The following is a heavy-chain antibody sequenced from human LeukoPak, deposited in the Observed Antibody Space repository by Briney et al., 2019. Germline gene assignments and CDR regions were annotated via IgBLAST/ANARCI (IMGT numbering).Heavy chain of an antibody. CDR1: GGSISSYH. D-gene: IGHD1-26*01. CDR3: ARGEWELRWFDP. Sequence: PSETLSLTCTVSGGSISSYHWSWIRQPPGKGLEWIGYIYYSGSTNYNPSLKSRVTISVDTSKNQFSLKLSSVTAADTAVYYCARGEWELRWFDPWGQGTLVTVSS. CDR2: IYYSGST. V-gene: IGHV4-59*01. J-gene: IGHJ5*02.